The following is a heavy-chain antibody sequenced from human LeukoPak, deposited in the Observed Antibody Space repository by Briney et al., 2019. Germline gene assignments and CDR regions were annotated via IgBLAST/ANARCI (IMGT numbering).Heavy chain of an antibody. CDR2: ISSSGSTI. CDR1: GFTFSDYA. D-gene: IGHD3-3*01. Sequence: PGGSLRLSCAASGFTFSDYAMSWIRQAPGKGLEWVSYISSSGSTIYYADSVKGRFTISRDNSKNTLYLQMNSLRAEDTAVYYCAKGLRYYDFWSGHLRGQGTLVTVSS. V-gene: IGHV3-11*01. J-gene: IGHJ4*02. CDR3: AKGLRYYDFWSGHL.